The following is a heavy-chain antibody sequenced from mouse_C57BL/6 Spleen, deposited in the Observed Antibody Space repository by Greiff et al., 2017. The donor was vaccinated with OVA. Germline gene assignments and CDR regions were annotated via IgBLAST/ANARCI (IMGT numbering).Heavy chain of an antibody. V-gene: IGHV1-55*01. CDR2: IYPGSGST. J-gene: IGHJ4*01. CDR3: ARVGGAGTDYYAMDY. D-gene: IGHD4-1*01. CDR1: GYTFTSYW. Sequence: QVQLKQPGAELVKPGASVKMSCKASGYTFTSYWITWVKQRPGQGLEWIGDIYPGSGSTNYNEKFKSKATLTVDTSSSTAYMQLSSLTSEDSAVYYGARVGGAGTDYYAMDYWGQGTSVTVSS.